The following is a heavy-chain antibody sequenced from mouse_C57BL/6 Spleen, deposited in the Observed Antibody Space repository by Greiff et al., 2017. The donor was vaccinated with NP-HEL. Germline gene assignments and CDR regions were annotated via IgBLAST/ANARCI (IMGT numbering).Heavy chain of an antibody. CDR1: GFTFSDYG. CDR2: LSSGSSTI. CDR3: ARPGYGSTHFDY. V-gene: IGHV5-17*01. Sequence: EVTLMESGGGLVKPGGSLKLSCAASGFTFSDYGMHWVRQAPEKGLEWVAYLSSGSSTIYSAVTVQGRFTISRDNAKNTLCRQMTSLRAEDTAMYYCARPGYGSTHFDYWGQGTTLTVAS. D-gene: IGHD1-1*01. J-gene: IGHJ2*01.